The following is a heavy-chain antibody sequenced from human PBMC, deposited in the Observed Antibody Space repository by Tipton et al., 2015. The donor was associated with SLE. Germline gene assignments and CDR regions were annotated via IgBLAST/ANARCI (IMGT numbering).Heavy chain of an antibody. CDR1: GGSISSHY. V-gene: IGHV4-59*11. J-gene: IGHJ4*02. CDR2: INYSGST. CDR3: ARRRGSSWYEDYFDY. D-gene: IGHD6-13*01. Sequence: GLVKPSETLSLTCTVSGGSISSHYWSWIRRPPGKALEWIAYINYSGSTNYNPSLKSRVTMSVDTSKNQFSLKLSSVTAAGTAVYYCARRRGSSWYEDYFDYWGQGTLVTVSS.